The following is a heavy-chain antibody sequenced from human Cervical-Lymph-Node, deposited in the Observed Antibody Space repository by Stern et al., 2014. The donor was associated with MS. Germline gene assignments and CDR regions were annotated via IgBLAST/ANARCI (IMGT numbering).Heavy chain of an antibody. J-gene: IGHJ4*02. CDR2: INPGGGST. CDR1: GYTFTSYY. V-gene: IGHV1-46*03. CDR3: ARDLPDDLAPTHPQYDFDY. D-gene: IGHD2-2*01. Sequence: QVQLLESGAEVKKPGASVKVSCKASGYTFTSYYMHWVRQAPGQGLEWIGIINPGGGSTTYAPKFQGRVTMTRDTSPTTLYMELSSLASEDTAIYYCARDLPDDLAPTHPQYDFDYGGQGTLVTVSS.